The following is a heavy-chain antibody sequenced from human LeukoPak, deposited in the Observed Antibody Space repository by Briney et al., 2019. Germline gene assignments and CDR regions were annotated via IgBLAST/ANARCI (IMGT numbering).Heavy chain of an antibody. D-gene: IGHD3-3*01. V-gene: IGHV1-2*02. Sequence: ASVKVSCNASGYTFTGYYMHWVRQATGQGLGWMGWINPNSGGTNYAQKFQGRVTMTRDTSISTPYMELSRLTSDDTAVYYCAKDPHGGYDFWSAPGAFDIWGQGTMVTV. CDR3: AKDPHGGYDFWSAPGAFDI. CDR2: INPNSGGT. CDR1: GYTFTGYY. J-gene: IGHJ3*02.